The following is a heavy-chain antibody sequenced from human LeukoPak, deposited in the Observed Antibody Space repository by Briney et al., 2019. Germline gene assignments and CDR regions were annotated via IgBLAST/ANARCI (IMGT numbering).Heavy chain of an antibody. CDR3: ARNSSDWYGYMDV. CDR2: ISTYNGYA. D-gene: IGHD6-19*01. Sequence: ASVKVSCKASGYTFNSYGISWVRPAPGQGLGWMGWISTYNGYANYAQRLQGRVTMTTETSTSTAYMELRSLRSDDTAVYYCARNSSDWYGYMDVWGKGTTVTVSS. CDR1: GYTFNSYG. J-gene: IGHJ6*04. V-gene: IGHV1-18*01.